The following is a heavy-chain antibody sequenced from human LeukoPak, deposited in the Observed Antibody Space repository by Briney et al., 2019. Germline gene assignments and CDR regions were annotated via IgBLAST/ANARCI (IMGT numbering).Heavy chain of an antibody. CDR2: ISNSGGTT. J-gene: IGHJ4*02. CDR1: GFTFSSYA. D-gene: IGHD6-19*01. V-gene: IGHV3-23*01. CDR3: AKGLSSGWNLKGSDY. Sequence: PGGSLRLSCAASGFTFSSYAMTWVRQAPGKGLEWVSSISNSGGTTYYADSVKGRFTISRDNSRDNSKNTVYLQRNSLSAEDTAVYYCAKGLSSGWNLKGSDYWGQGTLVTVSS.